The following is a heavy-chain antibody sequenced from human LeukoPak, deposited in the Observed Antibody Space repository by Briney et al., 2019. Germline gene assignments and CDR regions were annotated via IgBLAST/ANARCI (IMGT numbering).Heavy chain of an antibody. Sequence: ASVKVSCKASGYTFTGYYMHWVRQAPGQGLEWMGWINPNSGGTNYAQKFQGRVTMTRDTSTSTVYMKLSSLRSEDTAVYYCARVRHYDSSGYLDYWGQGTLVTVSS. CDR2: INPNSGGT. CDR3: ARVRHYDSSGYLDY. CDR1: GYTFTGYY. D-gene: IGHD3-22*01. J-gene: IGHJ4*02. V-gene: IGHV1-2*02.